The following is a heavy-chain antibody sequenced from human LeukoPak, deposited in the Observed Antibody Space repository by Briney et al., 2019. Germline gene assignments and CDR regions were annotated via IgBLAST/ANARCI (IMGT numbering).Heavy chain of an antibody. CDR1: GFTFSSYW. CDR3: ASGYYDSSGYLGYCFDY. V-gene: IGHV3-7*01. CDR2: IKQDGSEK. Sequence: GGSLRLSCAASGFTFSSYWMSWVRQAPGKGLEWVANIKQDGSEKYYVDSVKGRFTISRDNAKNSLYLQMNSLRAEDTAVYYCASGYYDSSGYLGYCFDYWGQGTLVTVSS. J-gene: IGHJ4*02. D-gene: IGHD3-22*01.